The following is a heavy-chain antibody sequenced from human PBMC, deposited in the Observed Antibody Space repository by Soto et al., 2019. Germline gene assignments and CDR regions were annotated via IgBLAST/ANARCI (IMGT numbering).Heavy chain of an antibody. CDR3: ARYSYGFDY. J-gene: IGHJ4*02. V-gene: IGHV3-30*04. D-gene: IGHD5-18*01. CDR1: GFTFSGYA. Sequence: GGSLRLSCAASGFTFSGYAMHWVRRAPGKGLEWVAVISYDGKNTYYADSVKGRLTISRDNSKNTLYLHMNSLRAEDTAVYYCARYSYGFDYWGQGTLVTVSS. CDR2: ISYDGKNT.